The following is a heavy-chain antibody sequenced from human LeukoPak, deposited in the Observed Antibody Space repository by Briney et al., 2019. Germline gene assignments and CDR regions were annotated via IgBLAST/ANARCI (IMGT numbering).Heavy chain of an antibody. D-gene: IGHD4-23*01. Sequence: PGGSLRLSCAASGFTFSSYSMNWVRQAPGKGLEWVSYISSSSSTIYYADSVKGRFTISRDNSKNTLYLQMNSLRAEDTAVYYCAKDGNVGGFDYWGQGTLVTVSS. J-gene: IGHJ4*02. CDR2: ISSSSSTI. CDR1: GFTFSSYS. CDR3: AKDGNVGGFDY. V-gene: IGHV3-48*01.